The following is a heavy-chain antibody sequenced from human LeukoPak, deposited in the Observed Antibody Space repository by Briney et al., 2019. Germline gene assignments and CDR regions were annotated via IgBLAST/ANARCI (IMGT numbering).Heavy chain of an antibody. CDR3: ARVVTGSYFFYY. D-gene: IGHD2-2*01. CDR1: GFTFLDYF. V-gene: IGHV3-11*01. J-gene: IGHJ4*02. CDR2: MSSSGNTI. Sequence: GGSLRLSCLASGFTFLDYFMNWIRQAPGKGREGVSYMSSSGNTIYYADSVKGRFTISRDNSKNSLYLQMNSLRAEDTALYYCARVVTGSYFFYYWGQGTLVTVSS.